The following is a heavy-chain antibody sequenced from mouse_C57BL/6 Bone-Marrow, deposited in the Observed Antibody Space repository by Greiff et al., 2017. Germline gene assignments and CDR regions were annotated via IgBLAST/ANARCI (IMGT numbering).Heavy chain of an antibody. CDR3: ARGRTWYLDV. V-gene: IGHV1-55*01. Sequence: QVQLQQPGAELVKPGASVKMSCKASGYTFTSYWITWVKQRPGQGLEWIGDIYPGSGSTNYNEKFKSKATLTVDTSSSPAYMQLSSLTSEDSAVYYCARGRTWYLDVWGTGTTVTVSS. CDR1: GYTFTSYW. CDR2: IYPGSGST. J-gene: IGHJ1*03.